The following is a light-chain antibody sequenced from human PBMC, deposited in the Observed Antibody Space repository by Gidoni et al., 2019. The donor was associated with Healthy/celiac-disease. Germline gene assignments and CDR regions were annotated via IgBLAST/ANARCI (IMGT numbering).Light chain of an antibody. Sequence: DIQMAQPPSSLSASVGHRVTITCRASQSISSYLNWYQKKPGKAPKLLIYAASSLQSGVPSRFSGSGSGTDFTLTISRLQPEDVATYYCQQSYSTPRTFGQGTKLEIK. CDR2: AAS. V-gene: IGKV1-39*01. CDR1: QSISSY. CDR3: QQSYSTPRT. J-gene: IGKJ2*01.